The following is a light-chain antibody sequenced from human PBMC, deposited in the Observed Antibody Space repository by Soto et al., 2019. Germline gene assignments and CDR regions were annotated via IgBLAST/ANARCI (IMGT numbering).Light chain of an antibody. CDR3: SSYTSNLGV. V-gene: IGLV2-14*01. CDR1: SSDVGGYNY. Sequence: QSVLTQPASVSGSPGQSITISCTGTSSDVGGYNYVSWYQQHPGKAPKLMIYDVSNRPSGVSNRFSGSKSGNTASLTISGLQAEDEADYYCSSYTSNLGVCGGGTKLTVL. CDR2: DVS. J-gene: IGLJ2*01.